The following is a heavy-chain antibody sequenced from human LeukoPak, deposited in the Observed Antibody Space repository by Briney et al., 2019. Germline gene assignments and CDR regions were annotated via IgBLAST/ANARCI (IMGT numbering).Heavy chain of an antibody. CDR3: ARISEPHYFDY. V-gene: IGHV3-30*03. J-gene: IGHJ4*02. D-gene: IGHD1-26*01. CDR2: ISYDGTNE. CDR1: GFVFRSYG. Sequence: GRSLRLSCAASGFVFRSYGMHWARQAPGKGLEWVAVISYDGTNEYYADSVKGRFTISRDNSKNTLSLQMNSLRAEDTAVYYCARISEPHYFDYWGQGILVTVSS.